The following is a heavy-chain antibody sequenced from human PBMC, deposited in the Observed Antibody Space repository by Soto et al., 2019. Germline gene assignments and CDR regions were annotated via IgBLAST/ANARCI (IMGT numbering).Heavy chain of an antibody. Sequence: ASVKVSCKASGYTFTSYGISWVRQAPGQGLEWMGWISAYNGNTNYAQKLQGRVTMTTDTSTSTAYMELRSLRSDDTAVYYCARATGHGYYYSYMDVWAKGPRSPSP. CDR1: GYTFTSYG. J-gene: IGHJ6*03. V-gene: IGHV1-18*01. CDR3: ARATGHGYYYSYMDV. CDR2: ISAYNGNT.